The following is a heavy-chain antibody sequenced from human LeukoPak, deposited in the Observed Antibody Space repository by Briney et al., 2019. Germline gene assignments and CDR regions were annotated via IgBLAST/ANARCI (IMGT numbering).Heavy chain of an antibody. Sequence: SKPLSLSCTVTGGSMSNFYWTWIRQPPGKGLEWIANFYYSGSTKYNPSLKSRVTMSIDTSKNQFSLKLSSVTAADTAVYYCARLLYCSSVNCPTQSWFDPWGQGTLVSVSS. J-gene: IGHJ5*02. CDR3: ARLLYCSSVNCPTQSWFDP. CDR1: GGSMSNFY. V-gene: IGHV4-59*08. D-gene: IGHD2-2*01. CDR2: FYYSGST.